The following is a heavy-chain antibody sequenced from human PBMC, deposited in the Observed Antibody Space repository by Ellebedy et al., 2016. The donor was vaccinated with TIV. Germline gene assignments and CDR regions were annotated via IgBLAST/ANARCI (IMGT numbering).Heavy chain of an antibody. Sequence: GESLKISCAASGFTFGDSHMHWVRQAPGKGLEWLGHIRNKRDSYATAYAASVKGRFTISRDNSNNMAFLQMNSLQTEDTAVYYCARQTNSCHDYWGQGTLVTVSS. J-gene: IGHJ4*02. CDR3: ARQTNSCHDY. CDR1: GFTFGDSH. D-gene: IGHD4-11*01. V-gene: IGHV3-73*01. CDR2: IRNKRDSYAT.